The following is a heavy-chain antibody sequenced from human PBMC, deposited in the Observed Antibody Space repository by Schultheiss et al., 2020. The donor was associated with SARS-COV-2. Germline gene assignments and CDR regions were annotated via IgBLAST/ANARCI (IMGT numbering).Heavy chain of an antibody. CDR3: TRDRYNIRNYDNHYYMDV. CDR1: GYTFTGYY. D-gene: IGHD3-16*01. Sequence: ASVKVSCKASGYTFTGYYMHWVRQAPGQGLEWMGWINPNSGGTNYAQKFQGRVTMTRNTSISTAYMELSSLRAEDTAMYYCTRDRYNIRNYDNHYYMDVWGKGTTVTVSS. J-gene: IGHJ6*03. CDR2: INPNSGGT. V-gene: IGHV1-2*02.